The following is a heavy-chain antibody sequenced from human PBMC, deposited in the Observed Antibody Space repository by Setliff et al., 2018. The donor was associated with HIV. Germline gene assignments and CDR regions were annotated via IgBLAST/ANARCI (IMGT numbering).Heavy chain of an antibody. CDR3: ARVETTVTSRLDY. V-gene: IGHV4-39*07. D-gene: IGHD4-17*01. CDR2: IHDSGRT. J-gene: IGHJ4*02. Sequence: SETLSLTCTVSGDSATNSRYYWAWIRQPPGKGLEWIGSIHDSGRTYYNPSLKSRVTISVDTSKNQFSLRLTSVTAADTAVYFCARVETTVTSRLDYWGQGTLVTVSS. CDR1: GDSATNSRYY.